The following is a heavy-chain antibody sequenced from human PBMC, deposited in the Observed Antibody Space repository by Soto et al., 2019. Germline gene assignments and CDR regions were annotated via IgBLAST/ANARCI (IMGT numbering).Heavy chain of an antibody. Sequence: QITLKESGPTLVKPTQTLTLTCTFSGFSLTTRGVGVGWIRQPPGKALECLALIYWDDDKRHSPSLQSRLSIPKDTSKNQVVLTMTNVAPVDTATYYCAHIPNYYQYDWFDPWGQGTLVSVSS. CDR1: GFSLTTRGVG. D-gene: IGHD3-16*01. V-gene: IGHV2-5*02. CDR3: AHIPNYYQYDWFDP. CDR2: IYWDDDK. J-gene: IGHJ5*02.